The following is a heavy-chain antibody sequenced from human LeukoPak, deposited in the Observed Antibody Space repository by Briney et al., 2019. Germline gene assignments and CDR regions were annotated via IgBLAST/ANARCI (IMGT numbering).Heavy chain of an antibody. J-gene: IGHJ4*02. V-gene: IGHV4-4*07. CDR2: IHTSAGT. D-gene: IGHD5-24*01. CDR1: GDSISSYY. CDR3: ARAARDGYNFLKFKHGEYYFDY. Sequence: SETLSLTCTVSGDSISSYYWSWIRQPAGKGLEWIGRIHTSAGTSYNPSLKSRVTMSVDTSENQLSLKLSSVTAADTAVYYCARAARDGYNFLKFKHGEYYFDYWGQGTLVTVSS.